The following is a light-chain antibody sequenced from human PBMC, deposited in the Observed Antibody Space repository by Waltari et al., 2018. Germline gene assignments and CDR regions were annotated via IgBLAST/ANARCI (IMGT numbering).Light chain of an antibody. CDR2: DVT. Sequence: QSALTQPASVSGSPGQSITISCTGTKSDLGDYDFVSWYQQHPDRAPQLVIYDVTDRPSGVSSRFSGSKSGNTASLTISRLQAEDEADYYCSSFSGSSTPYLFGTGTRVTVL. J-gene: IGLJ1*01. CDR3: SSFSGSSTPYL. CDR1: KSDLGDYDF. V-gene: IGLV2-14*03.